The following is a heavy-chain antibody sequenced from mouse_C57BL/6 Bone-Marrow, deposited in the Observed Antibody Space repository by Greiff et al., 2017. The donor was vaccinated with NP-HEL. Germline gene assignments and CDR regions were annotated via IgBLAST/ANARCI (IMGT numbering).Heavy chain of an antibody. CDR2: IDPSDSYT. J-gene: IGHJ3*01. Sequence: VQLQQPGAELVKPGASVKLSCKASGYTFTSYWMQWVKQRPGQGLEWIGEIDPSDSYTNYNQKFKGKATLTVDTSSSTAYMQLSSLTSEDSAVYYGARDGYYGGFAYGGKGTLVPVSA. CDR3: ARDGYYGGFAY. V-gene: IGHV1-50*01. CDR1: GYTFTSYW. D-gene: IGHD2-3*01.